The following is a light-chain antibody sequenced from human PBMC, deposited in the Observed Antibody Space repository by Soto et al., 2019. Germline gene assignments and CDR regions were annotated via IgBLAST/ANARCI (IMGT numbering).Light chain of an antibody. Sequence: VLTQPPWVCGAPGLRATISCTGSSSNIGAGYDVHWFQQFPGTAPKLLIYSSYNRPSGVPDRFSGSKSGTSASLAITGLQAEDEADFYCQSYDSSLSAYVFGTGTKVTV. CDR1: SSNIGAGYD. V-gene: IGLV1-40*01. J-gene: IGLJ1*01. CDR2: SSY. CDR3: QSYDSSLSAYV.